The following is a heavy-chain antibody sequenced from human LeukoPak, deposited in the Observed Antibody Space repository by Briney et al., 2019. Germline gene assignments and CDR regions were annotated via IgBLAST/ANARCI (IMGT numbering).Heavy chain of an antibody. Sequence: PSETLSLTCTVSGYSISSGYYWGWIRQPPGKGLEWIGSIYHSGSTYYNPSLKSRVTISVDTSKNQFSLKLSSVTAADTAVYYCASHIMITFGGVIASHPYYMDVWGKGTTVTVSS. CDR2: IYHSGST. CDR3: ASHIMITFGGVIASHPYYMDV. CDR1: GYSISSGYY. V-gene: IGHV4-38-2*02. J-gene: IGHJ6*03. D-gene: IGHD3-16*02.